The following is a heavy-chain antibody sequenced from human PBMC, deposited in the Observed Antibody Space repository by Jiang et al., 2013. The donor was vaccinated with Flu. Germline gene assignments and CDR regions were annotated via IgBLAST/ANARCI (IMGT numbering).Heavy chain of an antibody. CDR2: ISHTGTT. J-gene: IGHJ4*02. D-gene: IGHD3-10*01. CDR3: ATTTGN. Sequence: WVRQPPGKGLEWIGSISHTGTTYYNPSLQTRLTISSDTSKNQFSLMLTSVTAADTAMYYCATTTGNWGQGTPVTVSS. V-gene: IGHV4-38-2*01.